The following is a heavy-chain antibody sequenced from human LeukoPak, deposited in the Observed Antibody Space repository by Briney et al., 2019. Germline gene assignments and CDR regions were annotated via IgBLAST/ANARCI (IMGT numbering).Heavy chain of an antibody. Sequence: PSETLSLTCTVSSGSISSGDYYWGRVRQPPGEGLEWIASINYSGTTFYNPSLKSRVTISVDTSENQFSLKLSSVTAADTALYYCARRRSGKNWFDPWGQGTLVTVSS. CDR1: SGSISSGDYY. D-gene: IGHD3-10*01. J-gene: IGHJ5*02. CDR2: INYSGTT. CDR3: ARRRSGKNWFDP. V-gene: IGHV4-39*01.